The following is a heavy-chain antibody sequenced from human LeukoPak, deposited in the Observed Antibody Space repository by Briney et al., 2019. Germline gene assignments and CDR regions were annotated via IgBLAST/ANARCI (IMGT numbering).Heavy chain of an antibody. Sequence: GGSLRLSCAASGFTFSNAWMSWVRQAPGKGLEWVGRIKSKTDGGTTDYAAPVKGRFTISRDDSKNTLYLQMNSLKTEDTAVYYCTTEGSGWYVDYYYYMDVWGEGTTVTVSS. V-gene: IGHV3-15*05. J-gene: IGHJ6*03. CDR1: GFTFSNAW. CDR3: TTEGSGWYVDYYYYMDV. D-gene: IGHD6-19*01. CDR2: IKSKTDGGTT.